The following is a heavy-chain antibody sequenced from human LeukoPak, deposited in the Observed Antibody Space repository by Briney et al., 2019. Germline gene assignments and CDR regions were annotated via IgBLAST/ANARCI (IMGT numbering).Heavy chain of an antibody. J-gene: IGHJ3*02. D-gene: IGHD3-3*01. CDR3: ARWYYDFWSGSRGAFDI. CDR1: GYTFTGYY. Sequence: ASVKVSCEASGYTFTGYYMHWVRQAPGQGLEWMGWINPNSGGTNYAQKFQGRVTMTRDTSISTAYMELSRLRSDDTAVYYCARWYYDFWSGSRGAFDIWGQGTMVTVSS. CDR2: INPNSGGT. V-gene: IGHV1-2*02.